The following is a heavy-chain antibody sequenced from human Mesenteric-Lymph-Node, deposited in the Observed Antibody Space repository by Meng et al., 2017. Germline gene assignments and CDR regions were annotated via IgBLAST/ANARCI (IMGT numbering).Heavy chain of an antibody. J-gene: IGHJ4*02. D-gene: IGHD4-17*01. CDR3: ARDIAVTTFN. V-gene: IGHV3-7*01. CDR1: GFILSNYW. Sequence: GGSLRLSCEASGFILSNYWMSWVRQAPGKGLEWVANIKQDGSEKYYVDSVKGRFTISRDNAKNSLYLQMNSLRAEDTAVYYCARDIAVTTFNWGQGTLVTVSS. CDR2: IKQDGSEK.